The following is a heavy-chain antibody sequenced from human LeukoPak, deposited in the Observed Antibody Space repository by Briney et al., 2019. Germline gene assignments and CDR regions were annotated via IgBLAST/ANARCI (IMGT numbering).Heavy chain of an antibody. V-gene: IGHV3-21*01. CDR2: ISSSSSYI. CDR3: ARNSYGTYRAYYFDY. D-gene: IGHD4-17*01. CDR1: GFTFSSYS. Sequence: GGSLRLSCAASGFTFSSYSMNWVRQAPGKGLEWVSSISSSSSYIYYADSVKGRFTISRDNAKNSLYLQMNSLRAEDTAVYYCARNSYGTYRAYYFDYWGQGTLVTVSS. J-gene: IGHJ4*02.